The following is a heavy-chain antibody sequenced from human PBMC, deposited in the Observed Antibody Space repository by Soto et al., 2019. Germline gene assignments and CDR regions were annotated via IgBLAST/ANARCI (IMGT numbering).Heavy chain of an antibody. CDR1: GFTFSSYA. CDR2: ISGSGGST. J-gene: IGHJ4*02. CDR3: AKGREQWLVYYFDY. D-gene: IGHD6-19*01. V-gene: IGHV3-23*01. Sequence: HPGGSLRLSCAASGFTFSSYAMSWVRQAPGKGLEWVSAISGSGGSTYYADSVKGRFTISRDNSKNTLYLQMNSLRAEDTAVYYCAKGREQWLVYYFDYWGQGTLVTVSS.